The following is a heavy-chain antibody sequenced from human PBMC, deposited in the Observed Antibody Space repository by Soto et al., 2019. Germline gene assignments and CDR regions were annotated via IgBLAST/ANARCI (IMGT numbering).Heavy chain of an antibody. V-gene: IGHV3-30*03. J-gene: IGHJ4*02. CDR2: ISYDGSNK. Sequence: PGGSLRLSCTASGFTFSSYGIHWVRQAPGKGLEWVALISYDGSNKYYADSVKGRFTISRDNSKNTLYLQMNSLRAEDTAMYYCARDLAIAVAGTGGYWGQGTLVTVSS. D-gene: IGHD6-19*01. CDR1: GFTFSSYG. CDR3: ARDLAIAVAGTGGY.